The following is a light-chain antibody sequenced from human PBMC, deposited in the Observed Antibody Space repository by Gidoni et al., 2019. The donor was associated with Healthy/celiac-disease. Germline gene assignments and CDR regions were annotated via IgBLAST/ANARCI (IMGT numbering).Light chain of an antibody. Sequence: EIVLTQSPATLSLSPRERATLSCRASQSVSSYLAWYQQKPGQPPRLLIYDASNRATGIPARFSGSGSGTDFTLTISSLEPEDFAVYYCQQRSNWLFTFGPGTKVDIK. CDR2: DAS. CDR3: QQRSNWLFT. CDR1: QSVSSY. J-gene: IGKJ3*01. V-gene: IGKV3-11*01.